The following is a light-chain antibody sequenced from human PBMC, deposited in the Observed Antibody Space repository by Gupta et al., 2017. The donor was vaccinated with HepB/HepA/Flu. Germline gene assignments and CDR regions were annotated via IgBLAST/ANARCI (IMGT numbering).Light chain of an antibody. CDR3: QDNSHYRT. CDR2: KAS. CDR1: QTIGSW. V-gene: IGKV1-5*03. J-gene: IGKJ1*01. Sequence: DIQMTQSPPNLSASVGDRVTSTCRASQTIGSWLVWYQQKPGKALKLLIYKASTLESGVPSRFSGSGAGTEFTLTNSSRQHDDFATYYGQDNSHYRTFGQGTKVEIK.